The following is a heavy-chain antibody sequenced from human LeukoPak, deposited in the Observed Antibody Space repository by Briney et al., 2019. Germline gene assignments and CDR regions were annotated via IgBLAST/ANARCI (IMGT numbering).Heavy chain of an antibody. CDR1: GYTFTGYY. CDR3: ATLYSSSWYGGYYFDY. Sequence: ASVKVSCKASGYTFTGYYMHWVRQAPGQGLEWMGWINPNSGGTNYAQKFQGRVTMTRDTSISTAYMELSRLRSDDTAVYYCATLYSSSWYGGYYFDYWGQGTLVTVSS. D-gene: IGHD6-13*01. CDR2: INPNSGGT. J-gene: IGHJ4*02. V-gene: IGHV1-2*02.